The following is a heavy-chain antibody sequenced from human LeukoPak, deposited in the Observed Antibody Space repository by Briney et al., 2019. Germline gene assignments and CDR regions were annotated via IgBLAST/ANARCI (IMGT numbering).Heavy chain of an antibody. CDR2: IYYSGST. V-gene: IGHV4-59*01. Sequence: PSETLSLTCTVSGGSISSYYWRWIRQPPGKGLEWIGYIYYSGSTNYNPSLKSRVTISVDTSKNQFSLKLSSVTAADTAVYYCARIVDYSNYWYFDLWGRGTLVTVSS. CDR3: ARIVDYSNYWYFDL. CDR1: GGSISSYY. J-gene: IGHJ2*01. D-gene: IGHD4-11*01.